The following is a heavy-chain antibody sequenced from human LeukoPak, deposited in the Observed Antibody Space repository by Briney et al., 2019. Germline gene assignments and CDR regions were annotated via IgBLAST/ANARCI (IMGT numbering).Heavy chain of an antibody. CDR2: IIPILGIA. V-gene: IGHV1-69*04. Sequence: SVKVSCKASGGTFSSYAISWVRQAPGQGLEWMGRIIPILGIANYAQKFQGRVTITADKSTSTAYMELSSLRSEDTAVYYCARDAGDYGDYLWGQGTLATVSS. D-gene: IGHD4-17*01. J-gene: IGHJ4*02. CDR1: GGTFSSYA. CDR3: ARDAGDYGDYL.